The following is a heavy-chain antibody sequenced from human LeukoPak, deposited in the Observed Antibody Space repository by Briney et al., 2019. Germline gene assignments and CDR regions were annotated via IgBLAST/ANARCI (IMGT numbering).Heavy chain of an antibody. CDR1: GYTFTSYD. D-gene: IGHD6-6*01. V-gene: IGHV1-8*01. Sequence: GAPVKVSCKASGYTFTSYDINWVRQATGQGLEWMGWMNPNSGNTGYAQKFQGRVTMTRNTSISTAYMELSSLRSEDTAVYYCARTYSSSSYYYYYMDVWGKGTTVTVSS. CDR3: ARTYSSSSYYYYYMDV. J-gene: IGHJ6*03. CDR2: MNPNSGNT.